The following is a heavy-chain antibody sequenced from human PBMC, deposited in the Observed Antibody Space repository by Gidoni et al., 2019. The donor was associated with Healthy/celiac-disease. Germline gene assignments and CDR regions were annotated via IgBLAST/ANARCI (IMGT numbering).Heavy chain of an antibody. CDR3: ARDMVWDTAMDHYYYGMDV. Sequence: EVQLVESGGGLIQPGGSLRLSCAASGFTVSSNYMSWVRQAPGKGLEWVSVIYSGGSTYYADSVKGRFTISRDNSKNTLYLQMNSLRAEDTAVYYCARDMVWDTAMDHYYYGMDVWGQGTTVTVSS. J-gene: IGHJ6*02. D-gene: IGHD5-18*01. CDR1: GFTVSSNY. V-gene: IGHV3-53*01. CDR2: IYSGGST.